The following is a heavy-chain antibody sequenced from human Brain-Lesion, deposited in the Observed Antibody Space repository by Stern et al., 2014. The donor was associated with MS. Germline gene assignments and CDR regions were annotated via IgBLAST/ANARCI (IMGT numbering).Heavy chain of an antibody. D-gene: IGHD3-3*01. J-gene: IGHJ4*02. CDR2: ISYDGSNK. CDR1: GFTFSSYD. CDR3: AKNPGGFTID. Sequence: QMVQSGGGVVQPGRSRRLSCAASGFTFSSYDLHWVRQGPGKGLEWVAAISYDGSNKYYADSVKGRFTISRDNSKNTLFLQMNSLRTEDTAVYYCAKNPGGFTIDWGQGTLVTVSS. V-gene: IGHV3-30*18.